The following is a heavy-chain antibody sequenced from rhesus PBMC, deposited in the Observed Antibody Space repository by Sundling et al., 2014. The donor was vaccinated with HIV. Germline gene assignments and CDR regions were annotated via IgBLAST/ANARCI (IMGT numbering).Heavy chain of an antibody. CDR3: TRLATAGIWYGLDS. J-gene: IGHJ6*01. CDR2: ISDTGKTI. V-gene: IGHV3S4*01. Sequence: EVQLVESGGGLVQPGGSLRLSCAASGFTFSRFDMSWVRQALGKGLQWVASISDTGKTIFYADSVKGRFTISRDNAKNSLSLQMNSLKTEDTAVYYCTRLATAGIWYGLDSWGQGSSSPSPQ. D-gene: IGHD6-25*01. CDR1: GFTFSRFD.